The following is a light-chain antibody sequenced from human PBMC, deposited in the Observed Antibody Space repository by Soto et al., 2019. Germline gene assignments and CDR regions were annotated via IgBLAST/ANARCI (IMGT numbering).Light chain of an antibody. CDR3: QQYNSYST. Sequence: DIQMTQSPSTLSASLGGRVTITFRASQSISSWLAWYQQKPGKAPKLLIYDASSLESGVPSRFSGSGSGTEFTLTISSLQPGDFATYYCQQYNSYSTFGQGTKVDIK. CDR1: QSISSW. CDR2: DAS. J-gene: IGKJ1*01. V-gene: IGKV1-5*01.